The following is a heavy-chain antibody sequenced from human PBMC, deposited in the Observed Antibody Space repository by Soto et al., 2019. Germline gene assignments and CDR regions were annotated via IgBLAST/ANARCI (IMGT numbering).Heavy chain of an antibody. CDR1: GYTFTNYL. D-gene: IGHD3-10*02. V-gene: IGHV5-51*01. CDR3: ARLCSLLHPIDY. J-gene: IGHJ4*02. CDR2: IFPRDSDT. Sequence: LGESLKISFQASGYTFTNYLISWVRHMPGRGLEWMGLIFPRDSDTRYTSSFEGQVTISRDKSIGVAYLQWASLRASDTAIYFCARLCSLLHPIDYFGQGTPVTFCS.